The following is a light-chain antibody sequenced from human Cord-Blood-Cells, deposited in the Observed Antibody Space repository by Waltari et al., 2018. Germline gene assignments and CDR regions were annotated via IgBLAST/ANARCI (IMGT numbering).Light chain of an antibody. CDR1: KLGDKY. Sequence: SYELTQPPSVSVSPGQTASLTCSGDKLGDKYACWYQQKPDQSPVLVIYQDSKRPSGIPERFSGSNTWNTATLTISGTQAMDEADYYCQAWDSIYVVFGGGTKLTVL. CDR2: QDS. CDR3: QAWDSIYVV. V-gene: IGLV3-1*01. J-gene: IGLJ2*01.